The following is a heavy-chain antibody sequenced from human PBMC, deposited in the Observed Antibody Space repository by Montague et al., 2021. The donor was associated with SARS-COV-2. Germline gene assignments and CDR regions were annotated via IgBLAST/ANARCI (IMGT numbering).Heavy chain of an antibody. Sequence: SETLSLTCTVSGDSISSSSYYWGWIRQPPGKGLEWIGSINNRGNTYNNPSLRSRVSISVDTSKNQFSLNVRSVTAADTGLFYCVRVTHPRSAWPYYIDVWGKGTMVTV. J-gene: IGHJ6*03. V-gene: IGHV4-39*01. CDR2: INNRGNT. CDR1: GDSISSSSYY. CDR3: VRVTHPRSAWPYYIDV.